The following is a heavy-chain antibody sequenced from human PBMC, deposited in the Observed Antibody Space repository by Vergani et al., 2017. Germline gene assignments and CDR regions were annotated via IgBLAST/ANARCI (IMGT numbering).Heavy chain of an antibody. CDR2: ISYDGSNN. CDR3: AREVATTFDY. V-gene: IGHV3-30-3*01. CDR1: GFTFSSYA. J-gene: IGHJ4*02. Sequence: QVQLVESGGGVVQPGRSLRLSCAASGFTFSSYAMHWVRQAPGKGLEWVAVISYDGSNNYYADSVKGRFTISRDNSKNTLYLQMNSLRAEDTAVYYCAREVATTFDYWGQGTLVTVSS. D-gene: IGHD4-23*01.